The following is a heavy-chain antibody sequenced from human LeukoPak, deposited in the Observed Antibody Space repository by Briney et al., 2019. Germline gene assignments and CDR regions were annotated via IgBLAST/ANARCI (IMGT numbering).Heavy chain of an antibody. CDR3: ASMTARRSNWFDP. D-gene: IGHD6-6*01. CDR1: GGSISSGGYY. CDR2: IYHSGST. V-gene: IGHV4-30-2*01. J-gene: IGHJ5*02. Sequence: SQTLSLTCTVSGGSISSGGYYWSWIRQPPGKGLEWIGYIYHSGSTYYNPSLKSRVTISVDRSKNQFSLKLSSVTAADTAVYYCASMTARRSNWFDPWGQGTLVTVSS.